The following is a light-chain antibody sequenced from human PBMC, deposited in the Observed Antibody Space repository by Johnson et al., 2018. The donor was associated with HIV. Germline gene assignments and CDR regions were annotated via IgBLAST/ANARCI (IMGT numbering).Light chain of an antibody. CDR3: GTWDSSLSAYV. V-gene: IGLV1-51*02. CDR2: ENN. Sequence: QSVLTQPPSVSAAPGQKVTISCSGSSSDMGNYAVSWYQQLPGTAPKLLIYENNKRPSGIPDRVSGSKTGTSATLGITGLQTGDEADYYCGTWDSSLSAYVVGTGNKVTVL. J-gene: IGLJ1*01. CDR1: SSDMGNYA.